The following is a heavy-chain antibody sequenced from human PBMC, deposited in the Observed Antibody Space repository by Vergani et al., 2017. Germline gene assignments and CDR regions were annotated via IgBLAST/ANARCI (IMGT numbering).Heavy chain of an antibody. J-gene: IGHJ3*02. V-gene: IGHV3-23*04. CDR1: GFTFIMHA. CDR3: AKVGRSEVAGTFGAFDI. D-gene: IGHD6-19*01. Sequence: EVQMVESGGGLVKPGGSLRLSCAASGFTFIMHAMSWVRQAPGKGLEWVSTLSASDRRTHYADSVKGRFTISRDNSKNTLFLHMNSLRPEDPAVYYCAKVGRSEVAGTFGAFDIWGQGTMVTVSS. CDR2: LSASDRRT.